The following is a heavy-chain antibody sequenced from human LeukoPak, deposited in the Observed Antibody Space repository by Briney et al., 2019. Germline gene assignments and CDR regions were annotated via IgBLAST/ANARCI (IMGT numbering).Heavy chain of an antibody. D-gene: IGHD6-19*01. Sequence: ASAKVSCKASGYTFTGYYMHWVRQAPGQGLEWMGWINPNSGGTNYAQKFQGWVTMTRDTSISTAYMELSRLRSDDTAVYYCARDLGVAVAGYYYYGMDVWGQGTTVTVSS. V-gene: IGHV1-2*04. J-gene: IGHJ6*02. CDR2: INPNSGGT. CDR3: ARDLGVAVAGYYYYGMDV. CDR1: GYTFTGYY.